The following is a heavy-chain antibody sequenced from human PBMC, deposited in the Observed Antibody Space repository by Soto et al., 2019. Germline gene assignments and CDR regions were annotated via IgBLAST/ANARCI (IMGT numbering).Heavy chain of an antibody. CDR2: IDPSDSYT. Sequence: EVQLVQSGAEVKKPGESLRISCEGSGYSFTSYSITWVRQMPGKGLEWMGRIDPSDSYTKYSPSFQGHVTISADKSSSTAYRQRSSLKPSDTAMYHCARRSWNGDLCFDYLGQGALVTVSS. J-gene: IGHJ4*02. CDR3: ARRSWNGDLCFDY. CDR1: GYSFTSYS. V-gene: IGHV5-10-1*01. D-gene: IGHD4-17*01.